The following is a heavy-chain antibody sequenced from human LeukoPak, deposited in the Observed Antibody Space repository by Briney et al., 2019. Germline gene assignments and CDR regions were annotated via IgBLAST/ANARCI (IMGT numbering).Heavy chain of an antibody. CDR1: GDSISSGDYY. V-gene: IGHV4-30-4*01. Sequence: SETLSLTCTVSGDSISSGDYYWSWIRQPPGKGLEWIGYIYYSGSTYYNPSLKSRIIISVDTSKNQFSLKLSSLTAADTAVYYCVGYSTLVDCGGDCYPGLDYWGQGTLVTVSS. CDR2: IYYSGST. D-gene: IGHD2-21*02. J-gene: IGHJ4*02. CDR3: VGYSTLVDCGGDCYPGLDY.